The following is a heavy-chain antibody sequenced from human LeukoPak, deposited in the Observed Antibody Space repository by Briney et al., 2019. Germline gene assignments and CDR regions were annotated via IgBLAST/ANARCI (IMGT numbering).Heavy chain of an antibody. D-gene: IGHD6-13*01. CDR3: ARSIPYGTTWYGRSDY. CDR1: GFPFCSYS. J-gene: IGHJ4*02. CDR2: IKPDGTTK. Sequence: TGVSLRLSCAASGFPFCSYSMTWVRQAPGKGLEWVANIKPDGTTKFYVDSVKGRFTIARDNALNSLYLQMNSLRAEDTAIYYCARSIPYGTTWYGRSDYWGQGTLVTVSS. V-gene: IGHV3-7*03.